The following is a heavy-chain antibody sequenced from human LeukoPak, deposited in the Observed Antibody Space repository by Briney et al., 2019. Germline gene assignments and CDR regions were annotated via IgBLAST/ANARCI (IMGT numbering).Heavy chain of an antibody. CDR2: MNPNSGNT. J-gene: IGHJ5*02. CDR1: GYTFTSYD. D-gene: IGHD3-10*01. Sequence: ASVKVSCKASGYTFTSYDINWVRQAPGQGLEWMGWMNPNSGNTGYAQKFQGRVTMTRNTSISTAYMELSSLRSEDTAVYYCARAASGFWFGGLRYWFDPWGQGTLVTVSS. CDR3: ARAASGFWFGGLRYWFDP. V-gene: IGHV1-8*01.